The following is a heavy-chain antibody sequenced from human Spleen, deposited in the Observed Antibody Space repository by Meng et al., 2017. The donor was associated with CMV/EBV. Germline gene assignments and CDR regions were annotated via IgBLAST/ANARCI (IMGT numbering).Heavy chain of an antibody. J-gene: IGHJ4*02. V-gene: IGHV3-74*01. Sequence: CAASGFTFSSYWMHWVRQAPGKGLVWVSRINSDGSSTSYADSVKGRFTISRDNAKNTLYLQMNSLRAEDTAVYYCARDHGGWELTFDYWGQGTLVTVSS. CDR3: ARDHGGWELTFDY. CDR2: INSDGSST. D-gene: IGHD1-26*01. CDR1: GFTFSSYW.